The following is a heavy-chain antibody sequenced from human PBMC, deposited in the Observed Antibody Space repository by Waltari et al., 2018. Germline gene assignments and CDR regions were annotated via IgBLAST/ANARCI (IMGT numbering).Heavy chain of an antibody. CDR3: AKDLRDYSNDY. CDR2: IYGGGSPT. V-gene: IGHV3-23*03. CDR1: GSAFRTFT. J-gene: IGHJ4*02. Sequence: EVQCLEAGGGSVQHGGSMRRSCAASGSAFRTFTMTLVRQASGIGRELVSLIYGGGSPTHYADSVKGRFTISRDDSKNTLFLEMNSLRVEDTAVYYCAKDLRDYSNDYWGQGTLVTVPS. D-gene: IGHD4-4*01.